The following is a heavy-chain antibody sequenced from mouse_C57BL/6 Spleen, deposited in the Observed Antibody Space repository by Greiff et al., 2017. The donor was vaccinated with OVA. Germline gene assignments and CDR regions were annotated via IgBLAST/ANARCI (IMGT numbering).Heavy chain of an antibody. CDR1: GYTFTSYW. D-gene: IGHD1-1*02. V-gene: IGHV1-64*01. Sequence: QVQLQQPGAELVKPGASVKLSCKASGYTFTSYWMHWVKQRPGQGLEWIGMIHPNSGSTNYNEKFKSKATLTVDKSSSTAYMQLSSLTSEDSAVYYCSMGDGSCYYAMDYWGQGTSVTVSS. J-gene: IGHJ4*01. CDR2: IHPNSGST. CDR3: SMGDGSCYYAMDY.